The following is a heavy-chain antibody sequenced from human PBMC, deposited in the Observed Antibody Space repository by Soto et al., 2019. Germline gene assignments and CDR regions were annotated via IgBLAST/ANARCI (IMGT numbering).Heavy chain of an antibody. J-gene: IGHJ6*02. CDR3: AREVRYLPTIYYYYGMDV. CDR1: GGSFSGYY. V-gene: IGHV4-34*01. CDR2: INHSGST. D-gene: IGHD3-10*01. Sequence: SETLSLTCAVYGGSFSGYYWSWIRQPPGKGLEWIGEINHSGSTNYNPSLKSRVTISVDTSKNQFSLKLSSVTAADTAVYYCAREVRYLPTIYYYYGMDVWGQGTTVTVSS.